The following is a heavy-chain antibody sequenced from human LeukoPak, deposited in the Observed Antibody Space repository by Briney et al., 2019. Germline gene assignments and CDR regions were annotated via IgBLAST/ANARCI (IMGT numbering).Heavy chain of an antibody. Sequence: GSLRLSCAASGFTFSSYSMNWVRQAPGKGLEWVSYISSSSTIYYADSVKGRFTISRDNAKNSLYLQMNSLRAEDTAVYYCARDQYFWSGYNYYYYYMDVWGKGTTVTVSS. V-gene: IGHV3-48*01. CDR2: ISSSSTI. J-gene: IGHJ6*03. CDR1: GFTFSSYS. D-gene: IGHD3-3*01. CDR3: ARDQYFWSGYNYYYYYMDV.